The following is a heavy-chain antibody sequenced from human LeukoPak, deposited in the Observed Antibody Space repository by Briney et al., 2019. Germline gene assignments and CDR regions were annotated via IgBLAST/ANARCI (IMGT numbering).Heavy chain of an antibody. V-gene: IGHV4-59*08. J-gene: IGHJ6*02. CDR2: IYYSGST. CDR3: ARLEGRFDILTGYFRYYGMDV. CDR1: GGSISSYY. D-gene: IGHD3-9*01. Sequence: SEPLSLPCTVPGGSISSYYWSWIRQPPGKGLEWIGYIYYSGSTNYNPSLKSRVTISVDTSKNQFSLKLSSVTAADTAVYYCARLEGRFDILTGYFRYYGMDVWGQGTTVTVSS.